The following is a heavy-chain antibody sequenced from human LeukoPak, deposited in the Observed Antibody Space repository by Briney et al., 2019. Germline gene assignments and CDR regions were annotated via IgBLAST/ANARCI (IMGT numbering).Heavy chain of an antibody. V-gene: IGHV3-33*01. CDR2: IWYDGSNK. J-gene: IGHJ4*02. D-gene: IGHD3-9*01. CDR3: ARDFEAPSNC. CDR1: GFTFSSYG. Sequence: GESLRLSCAASGFTFSSYGMHWVRQAPGKGLEWVAVIWYDGSNKYYADSVKGRFTISRDNSKNTLYLHMNSLRAEDTAVYYCARDFEAPSNCWGQGTLVTVSS.